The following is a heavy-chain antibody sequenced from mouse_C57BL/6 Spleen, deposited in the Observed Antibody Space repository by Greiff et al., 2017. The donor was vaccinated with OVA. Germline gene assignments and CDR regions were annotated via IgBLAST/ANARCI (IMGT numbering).Heavy chain of an antibody. CDR1: GYTFTSYW. J-gene: IGHJ2*01. D-gene: IGHD4-1*01. V-gene: IGHV1-50*01. CDR3: ASFWGFDY. Sequence: QVQLQQSGAELVKPGASVKLSCKASGYTFTSYWMQWVKQRPGQGLEWIGEIDTSDSSTNYNQKLKGKVTLTVDTSSSTAYMQLSSLTSEDSTVYYCASFWGFDYWGQGTTLTVSS. CDR2: IDTSDSST.